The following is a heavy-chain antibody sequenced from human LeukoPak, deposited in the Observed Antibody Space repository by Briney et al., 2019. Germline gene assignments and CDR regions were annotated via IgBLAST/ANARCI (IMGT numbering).Heavy chain of an antibody. CDR3: ASTHGVVWWCDP. V-gene: IGHV1-18*01. CDR1: GYTFTSYG. D-gene: IGHD3-22*01. CDR2: ISAYNGNT. J-gene: IGHJ5*02. Sequence: ASVKVSCKASGYTFTSYGISWVRQAPGQGLEWMGWISAYNGNTNYAQKLQGRVTMNADTSTNKAYMELRSLRSDDTAVYYCASTHGVVWWCDPGGQGTRVSVSS.